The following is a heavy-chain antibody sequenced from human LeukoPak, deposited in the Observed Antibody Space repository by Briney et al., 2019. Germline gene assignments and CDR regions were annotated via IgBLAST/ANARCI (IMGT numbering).Heavy chain of an antibody. CDR2: ITRKSYGGTT. CDR3: SRSGKYDFWSGTF. CDR1: GHTSDDYT. D-gene: IGHD3-3*01. Sequence: PGRSLRLSCTASGHTSDDYTVTWVRQAPGKGLEWVGFITRKSYGGTTEYAASVKGRFTISRDDSKSIAYLEMSSLKTEDTGVYYCSRSGKYDFWSGTFWGQGTLVIVSS. V-gene: IGHV3-49*04. J-gene: IGHJ4*02.